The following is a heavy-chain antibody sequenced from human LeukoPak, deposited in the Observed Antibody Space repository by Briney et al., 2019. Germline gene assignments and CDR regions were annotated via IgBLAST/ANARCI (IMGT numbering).Heavy chain of an antibody. CDR3: AREGPVGATDV. J-gene: IGHJ4*02. CDR1: GGSISSYY. V-gene: IGHV4-59*01. D-gene: IGHD1-26*01. Sequence: SETLSLTCTVSGGSISSYYWSWIRQPPGKGLEWIGYIYYSGSTNYNPSLKSRVTISVDTSKNQFSLKLSSVTAAATAVYYCAREGPVGATDVWGQGTLVTVSS. CDR2: IYYSGST.